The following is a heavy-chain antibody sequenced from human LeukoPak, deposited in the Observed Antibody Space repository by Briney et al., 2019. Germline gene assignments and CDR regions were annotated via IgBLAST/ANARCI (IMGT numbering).Heavy chain of an antibody. CDR1: GGSLSTYY. V-gene: IGHV4-59*08. CDR2: IYNSGST. CDR3: ARHGGSGLDWFDP. J-gene: IGHJ5*02. D-gene: IGHD3-10*01. Sequence: MPSETLSLTCTVSGGSLSTYYWSWIRQPPGKGLEWIGYIYNSGSTNYSPSLRSRVTISVDTSKNQFSLKLSSVTAADTAVYYCARHGGSGLDWFDPWGQGTLVTVSS.